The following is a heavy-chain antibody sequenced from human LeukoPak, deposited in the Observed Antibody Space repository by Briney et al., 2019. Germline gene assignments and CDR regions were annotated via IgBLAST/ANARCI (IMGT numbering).Heavy chain of an antibody. Sequence: GGSQRLSCAASGFTFSSYAMNWVRQAPGKGLEWVANINQDGSEKNYVDSVKGRFTISRDNAKNSLYLQMNTLRAEDTAVYYCARESTEVTPGYWGQGTLVTVSS. J-gene: IGHJ4*02. CDR1: GFTFSSYA. D-gene: IGHD4-23*01. CDR2: INQDGSEK. V-gene: IGHV3-7*01. CDR3: ARESTEVTPGY.